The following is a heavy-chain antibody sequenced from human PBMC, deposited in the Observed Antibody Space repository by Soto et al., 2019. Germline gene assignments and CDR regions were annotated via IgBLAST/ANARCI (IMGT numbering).Heavy chain of an antibody. Sequence: LRLSCAASGFIFNTYSMDWVRQAPGKGLEWVASISPSGSYMYYGDSLKGRFTVSRDNAKNSLYLQMDSLRADDTAIYYCARFGLVTFDCWGQGTLVTVSS. CDR1: GFIFNTYS. V-gene: IGHV3-21*01. CDR2: ISPSGSYM. D-gene: IGHD3-3*01. J-gene: IGHJ4*02. CDR3: ARFGLVTFDC.